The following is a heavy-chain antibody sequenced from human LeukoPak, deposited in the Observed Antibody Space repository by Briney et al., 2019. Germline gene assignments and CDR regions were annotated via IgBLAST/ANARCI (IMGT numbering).Heavy chain of an antibody. CDR2: MYYSGRT. V-gene: IGHV4-59*01. CDR1: GGSISSYY. CDR3: ARTFSESYYYYGVDV. D-gene: IGHD1-26*01. Sequence: SETLSLTCTVSGGSISSYYWSWIRQPPGKGLEWIGYMYYSGRTNYSPSLKSRVTISVDTSKNQFSLKLSSVTAADTAVYYCARTFSESYYYYGVDVWGQGTTVTVSS. J-gene: IGHJ6*02.